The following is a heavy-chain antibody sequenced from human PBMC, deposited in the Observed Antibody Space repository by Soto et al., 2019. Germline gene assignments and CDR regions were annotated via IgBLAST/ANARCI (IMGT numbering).Heavy chain of an antibody. Sequence: SETLSLTCAVSGGSISSSNWWSWVRQPPGKGLEWIGEIYHSGSTNYNPSLKSRVTISVDKSKNQFSLKLSSVTAADTAVYYCARASYYDSSGYYYFEYWGQGTLVTVSS. CDR3: ARASYYDSSGYYYFEY. CDR1: GGSISSSNW. J-gene: IGHJ4*02. V-gene: IGHV4-4*02. CDR2: IYHSGST. D-gene: IGHD3-22*01.